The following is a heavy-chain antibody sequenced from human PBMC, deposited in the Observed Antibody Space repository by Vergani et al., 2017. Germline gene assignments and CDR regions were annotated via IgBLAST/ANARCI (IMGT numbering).Heavy chain of an antibody. Sequence: QVQLQESGPGLVKPSETLSLTCTVSGGSISSYYWSWIRQPPGKGLEWIGYIYYSGSTYYNPSLKSRVTISVDTSKNQFSLKLSSVTAADTAVYYCARHESWFDPWGQGTLVTVSS. V-gene: IGHV4-59*08. CDR3: ARHESWFDP. J-gene: IGHJ5*02. CDR2: IYYSGST. CDR1: GGSISSYY.